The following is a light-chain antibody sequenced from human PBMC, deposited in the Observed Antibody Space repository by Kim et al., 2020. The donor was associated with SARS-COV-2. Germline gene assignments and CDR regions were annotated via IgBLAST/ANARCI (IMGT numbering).Light chain of an antibody. CDR2: DVS. Sequence: QSALTQPASVSGSPGQSITISCTGTSSDVGGYNYVSWYQQHPGKAPKLMIYDVSTRPSGVSNRFSGSKSGNTASLTVSGLQAEDEADYYCSSYTSSSTLLFGAGTQLTVL. CDR3: SSYTSSSTLL. V-gene: IGLV2-14*03. J-gene: IGLJ3*02. CDR1: SSDVGGYNY.